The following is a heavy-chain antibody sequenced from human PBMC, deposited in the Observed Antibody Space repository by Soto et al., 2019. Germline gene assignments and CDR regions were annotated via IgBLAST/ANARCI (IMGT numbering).Heavy chain of an antibody. CDR3: ATRITVFGLLIPPFDP. CDR1: GGXVNGYY. V-gene: IGHV4-34*01. J-gene: IGHJ5*02. Sequence: EXLSLNCAIYGGXVNGYYWNWIRQPPGKGLEFIGESNHTGGTHYKPSLKSRVTISVDTSKNQFSLRLSSVTAADTAIYYCATRITVFGLLIPPFDPWGQGTQVTAPQ. CDR2: SNHTGGT. D-gene: IGHD3-3*01.